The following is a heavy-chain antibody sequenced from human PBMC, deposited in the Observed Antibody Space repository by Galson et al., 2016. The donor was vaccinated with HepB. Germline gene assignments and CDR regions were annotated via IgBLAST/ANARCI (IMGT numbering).Heavy chain of an antibody. V-gene: IGHV3-30*18. Sequence: SLRLSCAASGFTFSSYGMHWVRQAPGNGLEWVAVISYDGSNKYYADSVKGRFTISRDNSKNTLYLQMNSLRAEDTAVYYCAKEGRTYYDILTGYPDNWFDPWGQGTLVTVSS. CDR1: GFTFSSYG. CDR2: ISYDGSNK. CDR3: AKEGRTYYDILTGYPDNWFDP. D-gene: IGHD3-9*01. J-gene: IGHJ5*02.